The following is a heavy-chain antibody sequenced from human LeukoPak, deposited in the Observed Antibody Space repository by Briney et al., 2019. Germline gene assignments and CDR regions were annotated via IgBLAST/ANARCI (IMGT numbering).Heavy chain of an antibody. CDR3: ARGTDTVDTAMVFDY. Sequence: SQTLSLTCTVSGGSISSGGYYWSWIRQPPGKGLEWIGYIYYSGSTNYNPSLKSRVTISVDTSKNQFSLKLSSVTAADTAVYYCARGTDTVDTAMVFDYWGQGTLVTVSS. V-gene: IGHV4-61*08. CDR2: IYYSGST. D-gene: IGHD5-18*01. CDR1: GGSISSGGYY. J-gene: IGHJ4*02.